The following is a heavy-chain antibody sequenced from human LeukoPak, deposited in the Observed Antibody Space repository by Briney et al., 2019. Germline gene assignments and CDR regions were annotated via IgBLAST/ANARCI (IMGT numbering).Heavy chain of an antibody. V-gene: IGHV4-39*07. Sequence: PSETLSLTCTVSGGSISSGSYYWGWIRQPPGKGLEWIGEINHSGSTNYNPSLKSRVTISVDTSKNQFSLKLSSVTAADTAVYYCASSRGLYDYVWGSYRPSPYYFDYWGQGTLVTVSS. CDR1: GGSISSGSYY. D-gene: IGHD3-16*02. CDR2: INHSGST. CDR3: ASSRGLYDYVWGSYRPSPYYFDY. J-gene: IGHJ4*02.